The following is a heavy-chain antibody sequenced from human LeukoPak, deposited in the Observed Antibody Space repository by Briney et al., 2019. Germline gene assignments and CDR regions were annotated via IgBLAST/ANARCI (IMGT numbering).Heavy chain of an antibody. Sequence: GGSLRLSCAASGFTFSSYAMSWVRQAPGKGLEWVSAISGSGGSTYYADSVKGRFTISRDNSKNTLYLQMNSLRAEDTAVYYCAPRQVGATTLDYWGQGTLVTVSS. CDR3: APRQVGATTLDY. CDR1: GFTFSSYA. D-gene: IGHD1-26*01. J-gene: IGHJ4*02. V-gene: IGHV3-23*01. CDR2: ISGSGGST.